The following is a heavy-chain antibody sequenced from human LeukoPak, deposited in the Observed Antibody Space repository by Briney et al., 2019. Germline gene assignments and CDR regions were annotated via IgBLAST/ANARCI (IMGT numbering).Heavy chain of an antibody. CDR1: GFTFSSYW. D-gene: IGHD5-18*01. J-gene: IGHJ6*03. CDR3: ARERNSYGLYYYYYMDV. CDR2: IKQDGSEK. V-gene: IGHV3-7*01. Sequence: GGSLRLSCAASGFTFSSYWMSWVRQAPGKGLEWVANIKQDGSEKYYVDSVKGRFTISRDNAKNSLYLQMNSLRAEDTAVYYCARERNSYGLYYYYYMDVWGKGTTVTVSS.